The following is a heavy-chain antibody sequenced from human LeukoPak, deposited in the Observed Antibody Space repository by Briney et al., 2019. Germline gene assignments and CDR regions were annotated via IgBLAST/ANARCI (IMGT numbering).Heavy chain of an antibody. CDR1: GGSFSGYY. J-gene: IGHJ5*02. D-gene: IGHD1-1*01. CDR3: ARVAFNGTPPSS. V-gene: IGHV4-34*01. Sequence: PSETLSLTCAVYGGSFSGYYWSWIRQPPGKGLEWIGEINHSGSTNYNPSLKSRVTISVDTSKNQFSLKLSSVTAADTAVYYCARVAFNGTPPSSWGQGTLVTVSS. CDR2: INHSGST.